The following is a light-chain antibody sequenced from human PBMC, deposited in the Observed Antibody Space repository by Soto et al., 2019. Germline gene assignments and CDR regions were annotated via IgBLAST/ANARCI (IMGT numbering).Light chain of an antibody. CDR3: QQYGSSPDIT. CDR1: QSVSSSY. CDR2: GAS. Sequence: EIVLTQSPGTLSLSPGERATLSCRASQSVSSSYLAWYQQKPGQAPRLPIYGASSRATGIPDRFSGSGSGTGFTLTISRLEPEDFAVYYCQQYGSSPDITLRQGTRLEIK. J-gene: IGKJ5*01. V-gene: IGKV3-20*01.